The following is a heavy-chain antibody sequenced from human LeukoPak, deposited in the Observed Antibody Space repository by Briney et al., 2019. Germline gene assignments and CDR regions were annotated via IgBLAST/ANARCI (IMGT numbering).Heavy chain of an antibody. CDR3: AKGRGGWYQFFDH. D-gene: IGHD6-19*01. J-gene: IGHJ5*02. Sequence: GGSLRLSCAGSGFTFSTYAMTWVRQAPGKGLEWVSSISNGDGTTYYTDSVKGRFTISRNNSKNTLYLQMNSLRAEDTAVYYCAKGRGGWYQFFDHWGQGTLVTVSS. V-gene: IGHV3-23*01. CDR2: ISNGDGTT. CDR1: GFTFSTYA.